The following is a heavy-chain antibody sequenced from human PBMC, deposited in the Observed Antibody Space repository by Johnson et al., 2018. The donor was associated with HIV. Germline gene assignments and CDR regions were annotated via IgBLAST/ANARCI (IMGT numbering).Heavy chain of an antibody. J-gene: IGHJ3*02. CDR1: GFTFSSHG. CDR2: IRYDGSTK. D-gene: IGHD3-9*01. V-gene: IGHV3-30*02. CDR3: ARAVDILAGPDALDI. Sequence: QVQLVESGGGVVQPGGSLRLSCAASGFTFSSHGMHWVRQAPGKGLDWVSFIRYDGSTKYYADSVKGRFTISRDNSKNTLYLQMNSLRAEDTAVYYCARAVDILAGPDALDIWGQGTLVTVSS.